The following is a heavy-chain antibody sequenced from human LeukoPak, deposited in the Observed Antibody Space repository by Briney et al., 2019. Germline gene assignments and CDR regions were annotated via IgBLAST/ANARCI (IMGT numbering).Heavy chain of an antibody. J-gene: IGHJ4*02. D-gene: IGHD6-13*01. Sequence: GGSLRLSCAASGFTFSSYWMTWVRQAPGKGLEWVANINQDGSEKYYVDSVKGRFTISRDNAKRSLYLQMNSLRAEDTAVYYCARDRAGQGTDFDYWGQGTLVTVSS. CDR1: GFTFSSYW. CDR2: INQDGSEK. CDR3: ARDRAGQGTDFDY. V-gene: IGHV3-7*03.